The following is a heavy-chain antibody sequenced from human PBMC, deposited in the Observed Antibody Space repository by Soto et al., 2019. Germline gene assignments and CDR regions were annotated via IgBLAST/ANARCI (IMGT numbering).Heavy chain of an antibody. J-gene: IGHJ5*02. CDR3: ARDLMRPLGWFDP. CDR1: GGSISSYY. D-gene: IGHD3-9*01. V-gene: IGHV4-4*07. CDR2: IYTSGST. Sequence: TFSGGSISSYYWSWIRQPAGKGLEWIGRIYTSGSTNYNPSLKSRVTMSVDTSKNQFSLKLSSVTAADTAVYYCARDLMRPLGWFDPWGQGTLVTVSS.